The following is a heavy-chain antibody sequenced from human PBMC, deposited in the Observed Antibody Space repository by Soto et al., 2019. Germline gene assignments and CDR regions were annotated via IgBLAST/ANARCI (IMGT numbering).Heavy chain of an antibody. Sequence: QVQLVESGGGMVQPGRSLRLSCAASGFTFSSYGMHWVRQAPGKGLEWVAVISYDGSNKYYADSVKGRFTISRDNSKNTLYLQMNSLRAEDTAVYYCAKGEIAARPEYFQHWGQGTLVTVSS. CDR3: AKGEIAARPEYFQH. J-gene: IGHJ1*01. CDR2: ISYDGSNK. V-gene: IGHV3-30*18. CDR1: GFTFSSYG. D-gene: IGHD6-6*01.